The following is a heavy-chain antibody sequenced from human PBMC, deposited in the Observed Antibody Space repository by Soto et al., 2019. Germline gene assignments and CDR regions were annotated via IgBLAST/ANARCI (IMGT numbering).Heavy chain of an antibody. CDR3: ARESGGSYHSGDAFES. CDR1: GYTFTSYG. CDR2: ISAYNGNT. Sequence: AAVQVSCKASGYTFTSYGISWVRQAPGQGLEWMGWISAYNGNTNYAQKLQGRVTMTTDTSTSTAYMELRSLRSDDTAVYYCARESGGSYHSGDAFESWGQGKMVTVSS. D-gene: IGHD1-26*01. V-gene: IGHV1-18*04. J-gene: IGHJ3*02.